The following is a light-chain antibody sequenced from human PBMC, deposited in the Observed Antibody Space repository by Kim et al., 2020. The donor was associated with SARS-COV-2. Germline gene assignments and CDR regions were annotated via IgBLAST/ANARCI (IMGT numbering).Light chain of an antibody. CDR1: SSDVGGYNY. CDR3: SSYTSSSPLYV. V-gene: IGLV2-14*01. J-gene: IGLJ1*01. CDR2: DVS. Sequence: QSALTQPASVSGSPGQSITISCTGTSSDVGGYNYVSWYQQHPGKAPKLMIYDVSKRPSGVSNRFSGSKSSNTASLTISGLQAEDEADYYCSSYTSSSPLYVFGTGAKVTDL.